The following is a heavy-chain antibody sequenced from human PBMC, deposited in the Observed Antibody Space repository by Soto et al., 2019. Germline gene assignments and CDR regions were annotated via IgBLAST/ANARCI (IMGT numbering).Heavy chain of an antibody. J-gene: IGHJ5*02. D-gene: IGHD2-2*02. CDR3: VIIGRESTSFYSWFAP. Sequence: PSETLSLTCLVSGYSITSDFYWGWIREPPGKGLEWIGSIYHSGTTYSDPSLKSRLTISVDTSKNQLSLMLTSVTAADTAVYYCVIIGRESTSFYSWFAPWGHGALGT. CDR1: GYSITSDFY. V-gene: IGHV4-38-2*01. CDR2: IYHSGTT.